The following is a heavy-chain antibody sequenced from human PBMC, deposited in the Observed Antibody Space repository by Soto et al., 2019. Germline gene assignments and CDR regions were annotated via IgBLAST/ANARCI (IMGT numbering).Heavy chain of an antibody. D-gene: IGHD3-3*01. J-gene: IGHJ6*02. CDR2: FDPEDGET. CDR3: ATASEWIIRYGLDV. Sequence: QVQLVQSGAEVKKPGASVTVSCKVSGYTLTELSMHWVRQAPGKGLEWMASFDPEDGETIYAQKFQGRVTMTEDTSTDTVYMELSSLRSEDTAVYYCATASEWIIRYGLDVWGQGTTVTVSS. CDR1: GYTLTELS. V-gene: IGHV1-24*01.